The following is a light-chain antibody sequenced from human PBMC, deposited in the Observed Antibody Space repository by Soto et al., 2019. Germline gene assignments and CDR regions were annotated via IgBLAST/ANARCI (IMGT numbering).Light chain of an antibody. V-gene: IGLV2-14*01. CDR1: SSDVGGYAY. CDR3: CSYTSSSIRV. Sequence: QSALTQPASVSGSPGQSITISCTGTSSDVGGYAYVSWYQQYPGKAPKLVISEVSNRPSGISHRFSGSRSGNTASLTISGLQAEDEAHYYCCSYTSSSIRVFGGGTKLTVL. J-gene: IGLJ3*02. CDR2: EVS.